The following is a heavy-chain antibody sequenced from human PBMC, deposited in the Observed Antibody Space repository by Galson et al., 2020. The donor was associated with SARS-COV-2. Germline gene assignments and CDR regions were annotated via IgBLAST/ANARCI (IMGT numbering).Heavy chain of an antibody. CDR2: ISGSGQST. J-gene: IGHJ4*02. Sequence: GGSLRLSCAASGFTFSSHAMSWVRQAPGKGLEWVSGISGSGQSTYYADSVKGRLTISRDNSKNTLFLQMNSLRAEDTAVYYCAKEGGFYYDTRAHKNELDSWGQGTLVIVSS. D-gene: IGHD3-22*01. CDR3: AKEGGFYYDTRAHKNELDS. V-gene: IGHV3-23*01. CDR1: GFTFSSHA.